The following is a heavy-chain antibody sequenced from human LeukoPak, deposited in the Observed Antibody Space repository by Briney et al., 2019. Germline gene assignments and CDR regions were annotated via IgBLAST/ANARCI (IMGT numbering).Heavy chain of an antibody. Sequence: GGSLRLSCAASGFIFSTYGMHWVRQAPGKGLEWVGFIYNDGSHTLNADSVKGRFTISRDNAKNSLYLQMNSLRVEDTAVYYCARDDYISSAADYWGQGTLVTVSS. CDR2: IYNDGSHT. J-gene: IGHJ4*02. V-gene: IGHV3-30*12. CDR1: GFIFSTYG. CDR3: ARDDYISSAADY. D-gene: IGHD4/OR15-4a*01.